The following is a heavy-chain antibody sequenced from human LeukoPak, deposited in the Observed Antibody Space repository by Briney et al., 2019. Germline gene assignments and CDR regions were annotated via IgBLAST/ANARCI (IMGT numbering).Heavy chain of an antibody. D-gene: IGHD6-19*01. CDR1: GFTFSSYA. CDR3: AKTFIAVANPIDY. V-gene: IGHV3-23*01. CDR2: ISGGGTST. J-gene: IGHJ4*02. Sequence: PGGSLRLSCAASGFTFSSYAMSWVRQAPGKGLAWVSVISGGGTSTYYADSVKGRFTISKDNSRNTLYLQMNSLRAEDTAVYYCAKTFIAVANPIDYWGQGTLVTVSS.